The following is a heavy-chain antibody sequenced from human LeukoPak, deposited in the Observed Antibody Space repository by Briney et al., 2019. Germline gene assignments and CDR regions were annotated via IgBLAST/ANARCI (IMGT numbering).Heavy chain of an antibody. CDR1: GGSISSSSYY. Sequence: PSETLSLTCTVSGGSISSSSYYWGWIRQPPGKGLEWIGSIYYSGSTYYNPSLKSRVTISVDTSKNQFSLKLSSVTAADTAVYYCARSITMIPFDYWGQGTLVTVSS. J-gene: IGHJ4*02. CDR3: ARSITMIPFDY. V-gene: IGHV4-39*07. D-gene: IGHD3-22*01. CDR2: IYYSGST.